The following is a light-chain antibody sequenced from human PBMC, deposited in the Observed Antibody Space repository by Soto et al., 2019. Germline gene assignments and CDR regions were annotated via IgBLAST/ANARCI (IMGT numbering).Light chain of an antibody. CDR3: SSYTSSSTLYV. Sequence: QSALTQPASVSGSPGQSITISCTGTSSDVGGYKYVSWYQHHPGKAPKLIIYEVTSRPSGVSNRFSGSKSGNAASLTTSGLQAEDEADYYCSSYTSSSTLYVFGTGTKVTVL. V-gene: IGLV2-14*01. CDR1: SSDVGGYKY. CDR2: EVT. J-gene: IGLJ1*01.